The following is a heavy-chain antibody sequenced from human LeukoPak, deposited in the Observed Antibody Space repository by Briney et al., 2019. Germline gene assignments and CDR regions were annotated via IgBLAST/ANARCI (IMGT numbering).Heavy chain of an antibody. J-gene: IGHJ5*02. CDR3: ARDPFCSSSTGCHFEDLFDP. V-gene: IGHV3-20*04. D-gene: IGHD2-2*01. CDR1: GFKFDDYA. Sequence: PGGSLRLSCTASGFKFDDYAMGWVRQVPGKGLEWVSGITWNGDKTGYADSVRGRFAISRDNTKKSLYLQMSSLRAEDTALYYCARDPFCSSSTGCHFEDLFDPWGPGTLVTVSS. CDR2: ITWNGDKT.